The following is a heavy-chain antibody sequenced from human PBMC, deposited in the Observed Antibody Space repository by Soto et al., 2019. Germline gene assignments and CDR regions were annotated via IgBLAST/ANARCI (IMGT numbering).Heavy chain of an antibody. CDR1: GFSFDDYA. CDR3: AQSTGRSASGMDV. J-gene: IGHJ6*02. Sequence: EVQLVESGGGLVQPGGSLRLSCAASGFSFDDYAMHWVRQAPGKGLEWVSGISWNRGSIGYADSVKGRFTISRDNAKNSLSIQLNRLRGEDTALYYCAQSTGRSASGMDVWGQGTAVTVSS. D-gene: IGHD6-19*01. CDR2: ISWNRGSI. V-gene: IGHV3-9*01.